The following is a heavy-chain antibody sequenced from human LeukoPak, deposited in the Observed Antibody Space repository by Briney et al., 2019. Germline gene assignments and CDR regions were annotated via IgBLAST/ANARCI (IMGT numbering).Heavy chain of an antibody. CDR1: GFTFSGSA. CDR3: TRPQTGYDILTGYYTPQDAFDI. D-gene: IGHD3-9*01. J-gene: IGHJ3*02. CDR2: IRSKANSCAT. V-gene: IGHV3-73*01. Sequence: GGSLRLSCAASGFTFSGSAMHWVRQASGKGLEWVGRIRSKANSCATAYAASVKGRFTISRDDSKNTAYLQMNSLKTEDTAVYYCTRPQTGYDILTGYYTPQDAFDIWGQGTMVTVSS.